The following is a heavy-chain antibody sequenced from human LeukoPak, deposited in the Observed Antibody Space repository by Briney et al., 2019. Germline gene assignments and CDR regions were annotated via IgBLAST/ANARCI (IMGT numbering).Heavy chain of an antibody. CDR1: GFTFSSYA. J-gene: IGHJ4*02. Sequence: PGKSLRLSCAASGFTFSSYAMHWVRQAPGKGLEWVAVISYDGSNKYYADSVKGRFTISRDTSKKTLYLQMNSLRAEDPAVNYCARVVRDIVVVPAAIRGGYFDYWGQGTLGTVSS. V-gene: IGHV3-30*04. CDR3: ARVVRDIVVVPAAIRGGYFDY. CDR2: ISYDGSNK. D-gene: IGHD2-2*01.